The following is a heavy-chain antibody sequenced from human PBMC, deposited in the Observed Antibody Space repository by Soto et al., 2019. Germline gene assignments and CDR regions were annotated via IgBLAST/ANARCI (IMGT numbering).Heavy chain of an antibody. D-gene: IGHD3-9*01. CDR1: GEGINSYG. Sequence: GASVEVRWEACGEGINSYGRRWVQQANGQGLEWMGWISAYNGNTNYAQKLQGRVTMTTDTSTSTAYMELRSLRSDDTAVYYCARGNYDILTGPFDYWGQGTLVTVSS. CDR2: ISAYNGNT. CDR3: ARGNYDILTGPFDY. J-gene: IGHJ4*02. V-gene: IGHV1-18*01.